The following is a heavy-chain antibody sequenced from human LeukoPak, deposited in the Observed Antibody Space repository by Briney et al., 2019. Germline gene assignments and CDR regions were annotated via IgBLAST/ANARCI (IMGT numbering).Heavy chain of an antibody. J-gene: IGHJ4*02. Sequence: GRSLRLSCTTSGFTFSSYWMHWVRQAPGKGLVWVSRINTDGSSTSYADSVKGRFTISRDNAKNTLYLQMNSLRAEDTAVYYCTRDRVIMVRGAESLFGYWGQGTLVTVSS. D-gene: IGHD3-10*01. CDR3: TRDRVIMVRGAESLFGY. V-gene: IGHV3-74*01. CDR1: GFTFSSYW. CDR2: INTDGSST.